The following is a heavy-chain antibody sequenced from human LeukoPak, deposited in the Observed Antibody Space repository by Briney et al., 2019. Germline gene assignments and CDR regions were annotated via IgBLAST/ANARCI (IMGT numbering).Heavy chain of an antibody. CDR3: ARIRSHCSSTSCLCFDP. Sequence: SETLSLTCTVSGGSISSGSYYWSWIRQPAGKGLEWIGRIYTSGSTNYNPSLKSRVTISVDTSKNQFSLKLSSVTAADTAVYYCARIRSHCSSTSCLCFDPWGQGTLVTVSS. CDR1: GGSISSGSYY. CDR2: IYTSGST. J-gene: IGHJ5*02. D-gene: IGHD2-2*01. V-gene: IGHV4-61*02.